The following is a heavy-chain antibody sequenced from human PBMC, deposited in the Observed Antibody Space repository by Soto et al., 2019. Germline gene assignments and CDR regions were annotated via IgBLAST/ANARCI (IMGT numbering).Heavy chain of an antibody. CDR3: ARSTSSSWYLVWFDP. J-gene: IGHJ5*02. CDR2: IYYSGST. V-gene: IGHV4-39*01. Sequence: SETLSLTCTVSGGSISSSSYYWGWIRQPPGKGLEWIGSIYYSGSTYYNPSLKSRVTISVDTSKNQFSLKLSSVTAADTAVYYCARSTSSSWYLVWFDPWGQGTLVTVSS. CDR1: GGSISSSSYY. D-gene: IGHD6-13*01.